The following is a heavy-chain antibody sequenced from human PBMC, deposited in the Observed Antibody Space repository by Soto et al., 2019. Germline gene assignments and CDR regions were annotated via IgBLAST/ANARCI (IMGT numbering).Heavy chain of an antibody. CDR2: ISGSGGST. D-gene: IGHD3-22*01. V-gene: IGHV3-23*01. J-gene: IGHJ6*02. CDR3: ARMDYDSSGPHVPGGSMDV. CDR1: GLTFSSYA. Sequence: PGGSLRLSCAASGLTFSSYAMSWVRQAPGKGLEWVSAISGSGGSTYYADSVKGRFTISRDNSKNTLYLQMNSLRAEDTAVYYCARMDYDSSGPHVPGGSMDVWGQGTTVTVSS.